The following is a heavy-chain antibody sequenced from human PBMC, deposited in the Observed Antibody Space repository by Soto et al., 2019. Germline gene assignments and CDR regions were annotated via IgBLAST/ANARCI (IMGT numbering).Heavy chain of an antibody. CDR2: ISYDGSNK. Sequence: PGGSLRLSCAASGFTFSSYGMHWVRQAPGKGLEWVAVISYDGSNKYYADSVKGRFTISRDNSKNTLYLQMNSLRAEDTAVYYCAKDQHALSDPSPYYYYYGMDVWGQGTTVTVSS. CDR3: AKDQHALSDPSPYYYYYGMDV. V-gene: IGHV3-30*18. J-gene: IGHJ6*02. CDR1: GFTFSSYG. D-gene: IGHD2-2*01.